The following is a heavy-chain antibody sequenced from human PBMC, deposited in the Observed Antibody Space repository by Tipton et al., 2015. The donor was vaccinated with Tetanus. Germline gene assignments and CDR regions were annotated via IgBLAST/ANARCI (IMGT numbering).Heavy chain of an antibody. V-gene: IGHV4-61*08. Sequence: GLVKPSETLSLTCSVSGASLRGGDYHWSWIRQPPGKGLEWLAYISGSGASNSNYYLKSRITMTHDTSRNQFSLKLASVTAADTAVYYCARANYDFPKKGPFDSWGQGTLVIVSS. D-gene: IGHD3-3*01. CDR3: ARANYDFPKKGPFDS. CDR1: GASLRGGDYH. CDR2: ISGSGAS. J-gene: IGHJ4*02.